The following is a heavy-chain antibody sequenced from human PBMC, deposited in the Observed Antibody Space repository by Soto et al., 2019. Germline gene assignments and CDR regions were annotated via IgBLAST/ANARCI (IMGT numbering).Heavy chain of an antibody. CDR3: ARGVGSGTYYNQYNWFDP. J-gene: IGHJ5*02. CDR2: INAGNGNT. Sequence: GASVKVSCKASGYTFTNYAMHWVRQAPGQSLEWMGWINAGNGNTKYSQKFQGRVTITTDTSTSTTYMELKSLRSDDTAVYYCARGVGSGTYYNQYNWFDPWGQGTLVTVSS. V-gene: IGHV1-3*01. D-gene: IGHD3-10*01. CDR1: GYTFTNYA.